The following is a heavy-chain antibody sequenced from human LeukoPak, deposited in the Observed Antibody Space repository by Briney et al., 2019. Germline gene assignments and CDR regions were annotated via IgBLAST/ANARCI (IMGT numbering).Heavy chain of an antibody. Sequence: GGSLRLSCAASGFTFSTYAMSWVRQAPGKGLEWVSLIGSGNSIHYADSVKGRFTISRDNFKNTVFLQLNSLRPEDTAVYYCAKHGDNVWGSFRFGLDYWGQGTLVTVSP. V-gene: IGHV3-23*01. CDR2: IGSGNSI. CDR3: AKHGDNVWGSFRFGLDY. J-gene: IGHJ4*02. D-gene: IGHD3-16*02. CDR1: GFTFSTYA.